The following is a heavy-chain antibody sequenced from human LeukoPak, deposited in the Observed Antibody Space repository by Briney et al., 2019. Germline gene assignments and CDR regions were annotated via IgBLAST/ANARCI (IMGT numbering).Heavy chain of an antibody. CDR1: GYTFTGYY. J-gene: IGHJ4*02. CDR3: ARVPREYSYGIYDY. V-gene: IGHV1-2*06. CDR2: INPNSGGT. D-gene: IGHD5-18*01. Sequence: ASVKVSCKASGYTFTGYYMHWVRQAPGQGLEWMGRINPNSGGTNYAQKFQGRVTMTRDTSISTAYMELSRLRSDDTAVYYCARVPREYSYGIYDYWGQGTLVTVS.